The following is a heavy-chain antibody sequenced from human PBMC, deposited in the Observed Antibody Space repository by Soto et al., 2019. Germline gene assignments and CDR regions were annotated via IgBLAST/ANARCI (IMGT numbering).Heavy chain of an antibody. Sequence: GASVKVSCKASGYTFSSYGTSWVRQAPGQGLEWMGWITTYNGYTNYAQRLQGRVTMTTDTSTSTAYMELRSLRSDDTAVYYCARVYYDILTGYYRSWFDPWGQGTLVTVSS. D-gene: IGHD3-9*01. V-gene: IGHV1-18*01. CDR1: GYTFSSYG. J-gene: IGHJ5*02. CDR2: ITTYNGYT. CDR3: ARVYYDILTGYYRSWFDP.